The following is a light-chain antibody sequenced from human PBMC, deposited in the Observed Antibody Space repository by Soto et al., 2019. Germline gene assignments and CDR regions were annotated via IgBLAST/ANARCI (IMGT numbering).Light chain of an antibody. Sequence: DIQMTQSPSTLSASVGDRVAITCRASQSISIWLAWYQQKPGKAPKLLIYKASSLESGDPSRFSGSGSGTEFTLTISRLQHDDFATYYCQQYNDYAWTFGQGTMVEIK. CDR2: KAS. V-gene: IGKV1-5*03. CDR3: QQYNDYAWT. J-gene: IGKJ1*01. CDR1: QSISIW.